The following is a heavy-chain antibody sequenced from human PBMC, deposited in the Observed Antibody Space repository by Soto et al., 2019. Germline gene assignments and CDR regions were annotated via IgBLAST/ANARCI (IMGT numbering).Heavy chain of an antibody. D-gene: IGHD6-19*01. J-gene: IGHJ3*02. Sequence: GGSLRLSCAASGFTFSSYAMSWVRQAPGKGLEWVSAISGSGGSTYYADSGKGRFTISRDNSKNTLYLQMNSLRAEATAVYYCAKDYPIAVADYDAFDIWGQGTMVTVSS. CDR2: ISGSGGST. V-gene: IGHV3-23*01. CDR3: AKDYPIAVADYDAFDI. CDR1: GFTFSSYA.